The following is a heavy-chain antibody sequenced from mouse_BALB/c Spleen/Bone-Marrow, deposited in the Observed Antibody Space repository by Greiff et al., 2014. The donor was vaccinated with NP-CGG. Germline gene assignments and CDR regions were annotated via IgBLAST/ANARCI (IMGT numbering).Heavy chain of an antibody. CDR1: GYSFTGYN. J-gene: IGHJ1*01. D-gene: IGHD4-1*01. V-gene: IGHV1S135*01. CDR2: IYPYNGGT. Sequence: VQLQQSGPELVRPGASVKVSCKASGYSFTGYNMYWVKQRHGKSLEWIGYIYPYNGGTSYNEKFKGKATLTVDKSSSTAFMHLNSLRSEDSAVYDVSLTGTAYRYFDDWGAGTTVTVSS. CDR3: SLTGTAYRYFDD.